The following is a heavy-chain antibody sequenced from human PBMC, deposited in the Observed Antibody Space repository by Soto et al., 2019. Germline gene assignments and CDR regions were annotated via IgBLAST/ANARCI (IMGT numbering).Heavy chain of an antibody. CDR3: ARFDYGDYIFAFHI. CDR2: INPYNGGT. V-gene: IGHV1-2*02. CDR1: GYTFTDYY. D-gene: IGHD4-17*01. Sequence: QVQLVQSGAEVKKPGASVKVSCTASGYTFTDYYIHWVRQAPRQGLEWVGWINPYNGGTEYVKKFQGRVTMTRDTPISTAYMEMSRLRSDDTAVYYCARFDYGDYIFAFHIWGQGTMLTVAS. J-gene: IGHJ3*02.